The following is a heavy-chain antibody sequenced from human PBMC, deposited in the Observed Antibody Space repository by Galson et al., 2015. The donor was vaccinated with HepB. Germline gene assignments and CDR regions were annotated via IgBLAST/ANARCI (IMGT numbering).Heavy chain of an antibody. D-gene: IGHD3-10*01. CDR1: GGTFNNYT. Sequence: SGGTFNNYTITWVRQAPGQGLEWMGMIIPMFSLANYALKFQGRVTITADKSTSTAYMELSSLRSEDTAVYYCATGSGTYFRVYFDYWGQGTLVTVSS. V-gene: IGHV1-69*02. J-gene: IGHJ4*02. CDR3: ATGSGTYFRVYFDY. CDR2: IIPMFSLA.